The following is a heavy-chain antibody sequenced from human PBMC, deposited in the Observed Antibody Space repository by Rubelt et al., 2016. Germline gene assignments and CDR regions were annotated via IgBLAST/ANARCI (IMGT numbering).Heavy chain of an antibody. CDR1: GGSISSSSYY. CDR2: INHSGST. J-gene: IGHJ4*02. CDR3: ARGKEGLGVTMMDY. V-gene: IGHV4-39*07. D-gene: IGHD3-22*01. Sequence: QLQLQESGPGLVKPSETLSLTCTVSGGSISSSSYYWGWIRQPPGKGLEWIGEINHSGSTNYNPSLKSRVTISVDTSKNQVSLKRRSVTAADTAVYYCARGKEGLGVTMMDYWGQGTLVTVSS.